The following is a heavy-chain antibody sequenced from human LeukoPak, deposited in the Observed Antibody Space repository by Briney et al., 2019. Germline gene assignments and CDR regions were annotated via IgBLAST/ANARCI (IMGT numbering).Heavy chain of an antibody. D-gene: IGHD3-22*01. Sequence: PSETLSLTCTVSGGSISSYYWSWIRQPPGKGLEWIGYIYYSGSTNYNPSLKSRVTISVDTSKNQFSLKLSSVTAADTAVYYCERGSSSGYYSIWYFDYWGQGTLVTVSS. CDR2: IYYSGST. CDR1: GGSISSYY. V-gene: IGHV4-59*01. J-gene: IGHJ4*02. CDR3: ERGSSSGYYSIWYFDY.